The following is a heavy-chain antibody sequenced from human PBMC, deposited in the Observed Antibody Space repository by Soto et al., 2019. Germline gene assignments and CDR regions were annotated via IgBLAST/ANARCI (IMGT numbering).Heavy chain of an antibody. D-gene: IGHD3-22*01. V-gene: IGHV1-2*02. CDR2: INPNSGGT. Sequence: ASVKVSCKASGYTFTGYYIHWVRQAPGQGLEWMGCINPNSGGTNYAQKFQGRVTMTRDTSTSTAYMDLSSLRFDDTAVYYCARDRYSYDSRAYQGVDWYFDLWGRGTLVTVSS. J-gene: IGHJ2*01. CDR1: GYTFTGYY. CDR3: ARDRYSYDSRAYQGVDWYFDL.